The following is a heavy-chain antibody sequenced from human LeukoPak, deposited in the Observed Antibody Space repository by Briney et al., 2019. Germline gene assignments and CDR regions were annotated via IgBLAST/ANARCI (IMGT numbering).Heavy chain of an antibody. CDR1: GFTFDDYA. D-gene: IGHD3-22*01. J-gene: IGHJ4*02. CDR2: ISSDGGST. Sequence: PGGSLRLSCAASGFTFDDYAMHWVRQAPGMGLEWVSLISSDGGSTYYADSVKGRFTISRDNSKNSLYLQMNSLRAEDTALYYCTKDGLGYCDSSGYYDFPYYFDYWGQGTLVTVSS. CDR3: TKDGLGYCDSSGYYDFPYYFDY. V-gene: IGHV3-43D*03.